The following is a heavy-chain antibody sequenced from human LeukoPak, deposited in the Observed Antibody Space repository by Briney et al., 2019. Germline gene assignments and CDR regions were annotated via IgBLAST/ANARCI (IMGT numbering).Heavy chain of an antibody. V-gene: IGHV1-2*02. J-gene: IGHJ4*02. Sequence: ASVKVSCKASGYTFTGYYMHWVRQAPGQGLEWMGWIDPNSGGTNYAQKFQGRVTMTRDTSISTVYMELSRLRSDDTAVYYCARGTYYDILTGYYLDVDYWGQGTLVTVSS. CDR1: GYTFTGYY. CDR3: ARGTYYDILTGYYLDVDY. D-gene: IGHD3-9*01. CDR2: IDPNSGGT.